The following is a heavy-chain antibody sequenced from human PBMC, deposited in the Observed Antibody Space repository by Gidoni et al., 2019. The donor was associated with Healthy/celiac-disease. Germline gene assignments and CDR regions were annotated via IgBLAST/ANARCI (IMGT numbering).Heavy chain of an antibody. CDR2: ISGSGGST. CDR1: GFTFSSYA. Sequence: EVQLLESGGGLVQPGGSLRLSCAASGFTFSSYAMSWVRQAPGKGLEWVSAISGSGGSTYYADSVKGRFTISRDNSKNTLYLQMNSLRAEDTAVYDCATLGENYYDSSGYLYFDYWGQGTLVTVSS. D-gene: IGHD3-22*01. J-gene: IGHJ4*02. CDR3: ATLGENYYDSSGYLYFDY. V-gene: IGHV3-23*01.